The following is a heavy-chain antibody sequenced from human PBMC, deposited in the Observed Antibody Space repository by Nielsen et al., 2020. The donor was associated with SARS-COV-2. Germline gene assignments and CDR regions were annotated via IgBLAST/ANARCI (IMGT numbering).Heavy chain of an antibody. D-gene: IGHD3-3*01. V-gene: IGHV3-49*04. CDR1: GFTFGDYA. CDR3: TRDDFWSGFQRY. CDR2: IRSKAYGGTT. J-gene: IGHJ4*02. Sequence: GESLKISCTASGFTFGDYAMSWVRQAPGKGLEWVGLIRSKAYGGTTEYAASVKGRFTISRDDSKSIAYLQMNSLKTEDTAVYYCTRDDFWSGFQRYWGQGTLVTVSS.